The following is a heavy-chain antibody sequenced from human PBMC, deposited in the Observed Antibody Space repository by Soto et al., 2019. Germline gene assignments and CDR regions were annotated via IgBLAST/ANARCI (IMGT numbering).Heavy chain of an antibody. CDR2: IKSETDGGTT. CDR3: ATDRGYSGSGSFDY. D-gene: IGHD3-10*01. Sequence: GGSLRLSCAASGFIFNKAWMNWVRQAPGKGLEWVGRIKSETDGGTTDYAAPVKGRFTISRDNSKDTLFLQMNGLKIEDTAVYYCATDRGYSGSGSFDYWGLGTLVTVSS. CDR1: GFIFNKAW. V-gene: IGHV3-15*07. J-gene: IGHJ4*02.